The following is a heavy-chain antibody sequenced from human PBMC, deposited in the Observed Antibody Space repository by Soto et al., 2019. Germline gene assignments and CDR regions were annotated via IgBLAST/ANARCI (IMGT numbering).Heavy chain of an antibody. CDR2: INSDGSST. CDR1: GFTFSSYW. D-gene: IGHD5-12*01. CDR3: AREGTGTIIDAFDI. J-gene: IGHJ3*02. Sequence: GGSLRLSCAASGFTFSSYWMHWVRQAPGKGLVWVSRINSDGSSTSYADSVKGRFTISRDNAKNTLYLQMNSLRAEDTAVYYCAREGTGTIIDAFDIWGQGTMVTVSS. V-gene: IGHV3-74*01.